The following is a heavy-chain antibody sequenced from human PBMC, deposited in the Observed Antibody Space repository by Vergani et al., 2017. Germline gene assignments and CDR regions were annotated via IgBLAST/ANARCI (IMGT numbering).Heavy chain of an antibody. CDR1: GFTFSSYG. D-gene: IGHD3-16*02. Sequence: QVQLVESGGGVVQPGRSLRLSCAASGFTFSSYGMHWVRQAPGKELEWVAVISYDGSNKYYADSVKGRFTISRDNSKNTLYLQMNSLRAEDTAVYYCAKVGSILGELSSQFDYWGQGTLVTVSS. V-gene: IGHV3-30*18. J-gene: IGHJ4*02. CDR2: ISYDGSNK. CDR3: AKVGSILGELSSQFDY.